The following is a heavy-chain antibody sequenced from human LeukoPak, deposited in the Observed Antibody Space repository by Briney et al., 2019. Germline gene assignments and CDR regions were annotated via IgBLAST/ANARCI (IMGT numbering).Heavy chain of an antibody. J-gene: IGHJ4*02. CDR3: AKTGGDYYGSGSYYSASHY. CDR2: ITSSSRYI. D-gene: IGHD3-10*01. V-gene: IGHV3-21*04. CDR1: GFTFSTYN. Sequence: KAGGSLRLSCTVSGFTFSTYNMNWVRQAPGKGLEWVSSITSSSRYIYYADSVRGRFTISRDNAKNSLYLQMNSLRAEDTAVYYCAKTGGDYYGSGSYYSASHYWGQGTLVTVSS.